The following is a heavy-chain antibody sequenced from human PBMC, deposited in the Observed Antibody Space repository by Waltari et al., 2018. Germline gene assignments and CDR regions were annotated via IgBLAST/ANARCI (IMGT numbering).Heavy chain of an antibody. D-gene: IGHD3-9*01. V-gene: IGHV4-59*11. CDR2: IYYSGST. J-gene: IGHJ5*02. Sequence: HVQLQESGPGLVKPPETLSLPCTVSGGSTTRHYWSWIRQPPGKGLEGIGFIYYSGSTNYNPALKSRVTISVDTSKNQFALKLSSVTAADTAVYYCARGLDEVRYSPETWGQGTLVTVSS. CDR3: ARGLDEVRYSPET. CDR1: GGSTTRHY.